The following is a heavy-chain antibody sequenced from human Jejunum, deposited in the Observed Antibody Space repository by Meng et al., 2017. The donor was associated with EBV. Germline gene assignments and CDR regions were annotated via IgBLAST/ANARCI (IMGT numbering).Heavy chain of an antibody. CDR1: GFSFSNSA. Sequence: QLLESGGGLLQPGGALRLACAASGFSFSNSAMSWVRQAPGKGLEWVSVISGSAGNTYYADSVKGRFTISRDLSNNTLYLQMNSLRAEDTAIYYCAKLLKYWGQGTLVTVSS. V-gene: IGHV3-23*01. CDR3: AKLLKY. CDR2: ISGSAGNT. J-gene: IGHJ4*02.